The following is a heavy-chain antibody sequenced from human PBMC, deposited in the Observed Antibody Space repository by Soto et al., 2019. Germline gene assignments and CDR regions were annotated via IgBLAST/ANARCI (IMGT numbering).Heavy chain of an antibody. V-gene: IGHV3-23*01. Sequence: EVQLLESGGGLVQPGGSLRVSCAASGFTFSSYAMSWVRQAPGKGLEWVSAISSSGGSTNYADSVKGRFTISRVNSKNTLYLQMNSLRGEDTAIYYCAKRPTTYYFDYWGQGTLVTVSS. D-gene: IGHD1-7*01. CDR2: ISSSGGST. CDR3: AKRPTTYYFDY. J-gene: IGHJ4*02. CDR1: GFTFSSYA.